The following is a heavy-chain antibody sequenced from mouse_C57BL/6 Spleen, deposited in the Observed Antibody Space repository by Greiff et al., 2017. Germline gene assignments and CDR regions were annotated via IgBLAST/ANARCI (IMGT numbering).Heavy chain of an antibody. Sequence: QVQLQQPGAELVQPGASVKMSCKASGYTFTSYWITWVKQRPGQGLEWIGDIYPGSGSTNYNEKFKSKATLTVDTSSSTAYMELRSLTSEDTAVXYCARYGNYFFDYWGQGTTLTVSS. J-gene: IGHJ2*01. CDR3: ARYGNYFFDY. V-gene: IGHV1-55*01. CDR1: GYTFTSYW. D-gene: IGHD1-1*01. CDR2: IYPGSGST.